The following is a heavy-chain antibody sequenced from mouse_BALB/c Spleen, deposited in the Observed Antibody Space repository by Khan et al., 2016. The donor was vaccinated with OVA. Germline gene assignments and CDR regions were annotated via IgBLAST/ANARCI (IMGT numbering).Heavy chain of an antibody. CDR3: ARNSYRYDFTY. CDR1: GFSLITYG. CDR2: IWSDGST. V-gene: IGHV2-2*01. D-gene: IGHD2-12*01. Sequence: QVQLKQSGPGLVQPSQSLSITCTVSGFSLITYGVHWVRQSPGKGLEWLGVIWSDGSTDYNAAFISRLSITKDNSKSQVFFKMNSLQADDTATYXCARNSYRYDFTYWGRGTLVTVSA. J-gene: IGHJ3*01.